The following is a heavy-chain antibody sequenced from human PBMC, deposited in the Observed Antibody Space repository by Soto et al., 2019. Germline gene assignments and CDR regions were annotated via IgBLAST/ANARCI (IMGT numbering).Heavy chain of an antibody. D-gene: IGHD3-22*01. J-gene: IGHJ4*02. V-gene: IGHV3-30-3*01. Sequence: GRSLRLSCAASGFTFSSYAMHWVRQAPRKGLEWVAVISYDGSNKYYADSVKGRFTISRDNYQNTLYLQMNRLRAEDTAVYYCARDRWAASSGFIGYWCQG. CDR1: GFTFSSYA. CDR2: ISYDGSNK. CDR3: ARDRWAASSGFIGY.